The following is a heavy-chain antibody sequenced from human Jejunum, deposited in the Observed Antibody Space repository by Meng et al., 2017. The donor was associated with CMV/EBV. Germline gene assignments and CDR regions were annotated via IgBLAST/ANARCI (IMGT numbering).Heavy chain of an antibody. D-gene: IGHD7-27*01. Sequence: SCVASGFTLHIYWMSWVRKAPGKGLELVALINQVGSQEYYVDSVKGRFTISRDNAKNSLFLQLDSLRPEDTAVYFCARDIGWGHSDYWGQGTLVTVSS. CDR1: GFTLHIYW. CDR3: ARDIGWGHSDY. V-gene: IGHV3-7*01. J-gene: IGHJ4*02. CDR2: INQVGSQE.